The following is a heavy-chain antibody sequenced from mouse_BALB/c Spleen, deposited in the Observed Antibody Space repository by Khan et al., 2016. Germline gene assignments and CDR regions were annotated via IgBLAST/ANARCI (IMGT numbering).Heavy chain of an antibody. CDR1: GDSITSGY. V-gene: IGHV3-8*02. Sequence: EVQLQESGPSLVKPSQTLSLTCSVTGDSITSGYWNWIRKFPGNKLEYMGFISYSGGTYYNPSLKSRISITRDTSKNQYYLQLNSVTTEDTATYYRARIRGSYVRYAMDYWGQGTSVTVSS. J-gene: IGHJ4*01. CDR2: ISYSGGT. CDR3: ARIRGSYVRYAMDY. D-gene: IGHD1-1*02.